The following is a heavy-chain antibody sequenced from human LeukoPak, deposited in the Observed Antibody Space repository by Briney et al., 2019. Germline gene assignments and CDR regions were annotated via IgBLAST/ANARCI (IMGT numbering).Heavy chain of an antibody. CDR2: INLNGGSK. J-gene: IGHJ4*02. CDR3: ARVDNIVVVPAASYYFDY. Sequence: GSLRISCAASGFTFGDYCMSWVRPAPGKGLEWGSGINLNGGSKGYADSVKGRFTISRDNAKNSLYLQMNSLRAEDTALYYCARVDNIVVVPAASYYFDYWGQGTLVTVSS. D-gene: IGHD2-2*01. CDR1: GFTFGDYC. V-gene: IGHV3-20*04.